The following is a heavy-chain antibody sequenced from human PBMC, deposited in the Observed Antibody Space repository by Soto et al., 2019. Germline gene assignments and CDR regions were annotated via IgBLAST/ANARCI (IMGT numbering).Heavy chain of an antibody. CDR1: GFTFSSYW. D-gene: IGHD2-15*01. Sequence: PGGSLRLSCAASGFTFSSYWMSWVRQAPGKGLEWVANIKQDGSERYYVDSVKGRFTISRDNAKNSLYLQMNSLRADDTAVYYCARDGDYCSGGSCYSYYFDYWGQGTLVTVSS. V-gene: IGHV3-7*03. CDR2: IKQDGSER. J-gene: IGHJ4*02. CDR3: ARDGDYCSGGSCYSYYFDY.